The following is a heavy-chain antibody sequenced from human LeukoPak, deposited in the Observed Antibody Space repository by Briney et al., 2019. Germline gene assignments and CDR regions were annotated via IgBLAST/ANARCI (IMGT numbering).Heavy chain of an antibody. D-gene: IGHD5-12*01. J-gene: IGHJ4*02. V-gene: IGHV1-69*04. CDR1: GGTFSSYA. Sequence: SVKVSCKASGGTFSSYAISWVRQAPGQGLEWMGRIIPILGIANYAQKFQGRVTITADKSTSTAYMELSSLRSVDTAVYYCASLIVATAHFDYWGQGTLVTVSS. CDR3: ASLIVATAHFDY. CDR2: IIPILGIA.